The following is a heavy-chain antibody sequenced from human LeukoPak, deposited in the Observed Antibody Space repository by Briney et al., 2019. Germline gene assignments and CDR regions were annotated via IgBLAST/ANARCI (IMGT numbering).Heavy chain of an antibody. CDR3: VRDPSNSSGRYEYFDY. V-gene: IGHV1-18*01. Sequence: ASVKVSCTASGYTFTHHSISWVRQAPGQGLEWMGWISAYNGDTNYAQNFRGRVTMTTDTSRTTAYMELRSLRSDDTAVYYCVRDPSNSSGRYEYFDYWGQGTLVTVSS. D-gene: IGHD6-19*01. CDR2: ISAYNGDT. J-gene: IGHJ4*02. CDR1: GYTFTHHS.